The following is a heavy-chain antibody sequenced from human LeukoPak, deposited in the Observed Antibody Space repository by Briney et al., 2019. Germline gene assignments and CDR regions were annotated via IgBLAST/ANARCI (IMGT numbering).Heavy chain of an antibody. J-gene: IGHJ5*02. CDR1: GYTFTNYG. D-gene: IGHD3-10*01. V-gene: IGHV1-18*01. CDR3: ARGGHRRYYYTSGSAFDP. CDR2: ISAYNGNT. Sequence: ASVKVSCKASGYTFTNYGISWVGQAPGQGLEWMGWISAYNGNTHYAQNLQGRVTMTTDTSTSTAYMELKSLRSDDTAVYYCARGGHRRYYYTSGSAFDPWGQGTLVTVSS.